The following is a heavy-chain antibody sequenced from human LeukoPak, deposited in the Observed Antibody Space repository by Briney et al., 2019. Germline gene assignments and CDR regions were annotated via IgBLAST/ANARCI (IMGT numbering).Heavy chain of an antibody. D-gene: IGHD6-19*01. J-gene: IGHJ5*02. V-gene: IGHV3-21*01. CDR3: ARDGSGWYPFDP. CDR2: ISSSSYI. CDR1: GFTFSSYS. Sequence: GGSLSLSCAASGFTFSSYSMNWVRQAPGKGLEWVSSISSSSYIYYADSVKGRFTISRDNAKNSLYLQMNSLRAEDTAVYYCARDGSGWYPFDPWGQGTLVTVSS.